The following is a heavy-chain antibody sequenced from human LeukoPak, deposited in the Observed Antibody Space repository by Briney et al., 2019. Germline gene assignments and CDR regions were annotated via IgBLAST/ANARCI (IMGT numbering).Heavy chain of an antibody. Sequence: PPGGSLRLSCAASGFIFNNYDIQWVRQAPGKGLEWLATISRDGKREFYTDSVKGRFTISRDNSRNTLYLQMNSLRAEDTAVYYCARDSSTSLRTYYYYYGMDVWGQGTTVTVSS. V-gene: IGHV3-30*04. D-gene: IGHD2-2*01. CDR2: ISRDGKRE. CDR3: ARDSSTSLRTYYYYYGMDV. CDR1: GFIFNNYD. J-gene: IGHJ6*02.